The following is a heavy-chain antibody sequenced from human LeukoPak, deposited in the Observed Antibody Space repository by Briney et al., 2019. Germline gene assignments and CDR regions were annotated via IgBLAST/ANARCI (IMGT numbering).Heavy chain of an antibody. J-gene: IGHJ4*02. V-gene: IGHV1-69*05. D-gene: IGHD2-15*01. CDR2: IIPIFGTA. CDR3: AREGSILSNDY. Sequence: GASVKVSCKASGGTFSSYAISWVRQAPGQGLEWMGRIIPIFGTANYAQKFQGRVTITTDESTSTAYMELSSLRSEDTAVYYCAREGSILSNDYWGQGTLVTVSS. CDR1: GGTFSSYA.